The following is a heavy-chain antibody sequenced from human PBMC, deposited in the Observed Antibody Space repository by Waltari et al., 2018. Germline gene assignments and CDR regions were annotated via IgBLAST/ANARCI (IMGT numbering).Heavy chain of an antibody. V-gene: IGHV3-23*01. CDR3: AKSSRDKVAATRCDI. J-gene: IGHJ3*02. D-gene: IGHD2-15*01. CDR1: GFTFSSYA. CDR2: ISGRGGST. Sequence: EVQLLESGGGLVQPGGSLRLSCAASGFTFSSYAMSWVRQAPGKGLEWVSAISGRGGSTYYADSGKGRFTISRENSKNTLYLQMNSLRAEDTAVYYCAKSSRDKVAATRCDIWGQGTMVTVSS.